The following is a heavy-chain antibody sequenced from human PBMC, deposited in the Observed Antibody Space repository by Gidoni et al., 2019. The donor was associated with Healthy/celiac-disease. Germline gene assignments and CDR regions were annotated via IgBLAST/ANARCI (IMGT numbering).Heavy chain of an antibody. CDR3: ARDFCSTSCFDGAGVFDY. D-gene: IGHD2-2*01. CDR2: ISYDGSNK. J-gene: IGHJ4*02. CDR1: GFTFSSYA. V-gene: IGHV3-30-3*01. Sequence: QVQLVESGGGVVQPGRSLRLSCAASGFTFSSYAMHWVRQAPGKGLEWVAVISYDGSNKYYADSVKGRFTISRDNSKNTLYLQMNSLRAEDTAVYYCARDFCSTSCFDGAGVFDYWGQGTLVTVSS.